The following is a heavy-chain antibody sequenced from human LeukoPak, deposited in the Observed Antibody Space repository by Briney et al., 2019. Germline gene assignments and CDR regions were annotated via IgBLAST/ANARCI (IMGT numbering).Heavy chain of an antibody. V-gene: IGHV4-59*01. CDR1: GGSISSYY. D-gene: IGHD5-18*01. CDR3: ARRGVHTARSTREHDALEI. Sequence: PSQSLSLTCTGSGGSISSYYGSWIRQPPGNWMEWIGYISYSGGSNYIASLKSRVTTSVDTSKKQFSLYLSSGTAADTAVYYCARRGVHTARSTREHDALEIWGQGKMVTVSS. CDR2: ISYSGGS. J-gene: IGHJ3*02.